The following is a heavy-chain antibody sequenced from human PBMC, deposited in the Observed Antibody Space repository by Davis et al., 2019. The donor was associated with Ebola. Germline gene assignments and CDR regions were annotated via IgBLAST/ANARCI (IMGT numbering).Heavy chain of an antibody. CDR3: ARDFTMIVVVSGWYFDL. D-gene: IGHD3-22*01. CDR2: ISSSSSTI. V-gene: IGHV3-48*02. CDR1: GFTFSSYA. Sequence: PGGSLRLSCAASGFTFSSYAMHWVRQAPGKGLEWVSYISSSSSTIYYADSVKGRFTISRDNAKNSLYLQMNSLRDEDTAVYYCARDFTMIVVVSGWYFDLWGRGTLVTVSS. J-gene: IGHJ2*01.